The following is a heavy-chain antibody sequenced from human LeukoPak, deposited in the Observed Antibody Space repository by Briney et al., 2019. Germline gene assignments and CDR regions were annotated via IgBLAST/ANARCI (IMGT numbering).Heavy chain of an antibody. Sequence: PGGSLRLSCAASGFTFSSYAMHWVRQAPGKGLEWVALISYDGTYKYYADSVKGRFTISRDNSKNTLYLQMNSLRAEDTAVYYCARNYHTMAINWFDPWGQGTLVSVSS. CDR1: GFTFSSYA. V-gene: IGHV3-30*04. D-gene: IGHD3-10*01. J-gene: IGHJ5*02. CDR3: ARNYHTMAINWFDP. CDR2: ISYDGTYK.